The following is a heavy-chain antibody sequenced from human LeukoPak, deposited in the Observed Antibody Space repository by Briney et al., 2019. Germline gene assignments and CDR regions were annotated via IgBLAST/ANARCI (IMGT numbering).Heavy chain of an antibody. CDR2: INPSGGAT. V-gene: IGHV1-46*01. D-gene: IGHD2-21*02. Sequence: ASVKVSCKASEYTFTSDYIHWVRQASGQGLEWMGIINPSGGATSYAQIFQGRVTMTRDTSTSTVYMELSSLRSEDTAVYYCAKPGLQGINYFDYWGQGTQVTVSS. CDR1: EYTFTSDY. CDR3: AKPGLQGINYFDY. J-gene: IGHJ4*02.